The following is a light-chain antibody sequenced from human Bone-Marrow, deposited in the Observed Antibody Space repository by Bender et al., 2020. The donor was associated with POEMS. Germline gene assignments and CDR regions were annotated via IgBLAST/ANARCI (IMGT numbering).Light chain of an antibody. CDR2: SSH. CDR1: SSNIGAHA. V-gene: IGLV1-44*01. Sequence: QSVLTQPPSASGTPGQRVTISCSGGSSNIGAHAVNWYQHLPGTAPKLLIYSSHRRPAEVPDRFSGSRSGTSASLAISGLQSEGEADYYGGVWDDSRNGWVFGGGTKLTAL. CDR3: GVWDDSRNGWV. J-gene: IGLJ3*02.